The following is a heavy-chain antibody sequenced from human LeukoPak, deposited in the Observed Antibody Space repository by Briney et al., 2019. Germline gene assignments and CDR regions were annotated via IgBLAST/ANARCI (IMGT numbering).Heavy chain of an antibody. V-gene: IGHV4-34*01. CDR1: GGSFSGYY. CDR2: INHSGST. CDR3: ARQNYGSAPLRY. D-gene: IGHD3-10*01. J-gene: IGHJ4*02. Sequence: SETLSLTCAVYGGSFSGYYWSWIRQPPGKGLEWIGEINHSGSTNYNPSLKSRVTISVDTSKNQFSLKLTSVTTADTAVYYCARQNYGSAPLRYWGQGTLVTVSS.